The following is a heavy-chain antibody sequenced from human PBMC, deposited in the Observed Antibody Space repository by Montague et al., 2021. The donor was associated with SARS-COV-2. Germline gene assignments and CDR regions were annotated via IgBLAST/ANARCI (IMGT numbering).Heavy chain of an antibody. D-gene: IGHD6-19*01. CDR1: GRSFSGYY. CDR3: ARGEYRSRWYGLKYYFDF. CDR2: INHSGST. J-gene: IGHJ4*02. Sequence: SETLSLTCAVYGRSFSGYYWSWIRQPPGKGLEWIGEINHSGSTNYNPSXXSRVTISVDTSKNQFSLKLSSVTAADTAVYYCARGEYRSRWYGLKYYFDFWGQGTLVTVSS. V-gene: IGHV4-34*01.